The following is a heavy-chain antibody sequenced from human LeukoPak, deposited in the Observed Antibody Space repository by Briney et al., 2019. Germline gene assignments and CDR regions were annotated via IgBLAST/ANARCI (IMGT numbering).Heavy chain of an antibody. CDR2: IYPGDSDT. D-gene: IGHD5-24*01. CDR3: ARAGRDGYINSFDV. V-gene: IGHV5-51*01. Sequence: GESLKISCKGSGYSFTNYWIGWVRQMPGKDLEWMGMIYPGDSDTRYSPSFQGQVTISADESITTAYLQWSSLRASDTAMYYCARAGRDGYINSFDVWGQGTVVTVSS. CDR1: GYSFTNYW. J-gene: IGHJ3*01.